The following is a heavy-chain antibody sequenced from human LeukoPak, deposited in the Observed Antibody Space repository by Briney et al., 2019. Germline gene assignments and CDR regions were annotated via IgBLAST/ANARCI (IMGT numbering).Heavy chain of an antibody. CDR2: IFYSGHT. Sequence: SETLSLTCTVSGASIRSHYWNWIRQPAGKGLEWIGYIFYSGHTNYNPSLKSRVTISVDTYKNEFSLKLTSVTATDTAVYYCASFGERGWFDPWGQGTLVSVSS. D-gene: IGHD3-10*01. CDR3: ASFGERGWFDP. V-gene: IGHV4-59*08. CDR1: GASIRSHY. J-gene: IGHJ5*02.